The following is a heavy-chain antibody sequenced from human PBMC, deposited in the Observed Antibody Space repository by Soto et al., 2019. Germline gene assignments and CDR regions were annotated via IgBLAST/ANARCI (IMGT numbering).Heavy chain of an antibody. D-gene: IGHD2-15*01. CDR3: ARGYCSGGSCYPIDY. CDR2: IIPIFGTA. J-gene: IGHJ4*02. Sequence: SVKVSCKASGGTFSSYAISWVRQAPGQGLEWMGGIIPIFGTANYAQKFQGRVTITADESTSTAYMELSSLRSEDTAVYYCARGYCSGGSCYPIDYWGQRTLVTVSS. CDR1: GGTFSSYA. V-gene: IGHV1-69*13.